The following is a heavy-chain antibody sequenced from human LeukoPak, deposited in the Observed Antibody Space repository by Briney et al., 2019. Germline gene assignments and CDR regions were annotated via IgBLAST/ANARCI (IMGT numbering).Heavy chain of an antibody. CDR3: AAEYSSPRGWFDP. CDR2: IYYSGST. CDR1: GGSISSSSYY. J-gene: IGHJ5*02. D-gene: IGHD6-6*01. V-gene: IGHV4-39*01. Sequence: PSETLSLTCTVSGGSISSSSYYWGWIRQPPGKGLEWIGSIYYSGSTYYNPSLKSRVTISVDTSKNQFSLKLSSVTAADTAVYYCAAEYSSPRGWFDPWGQGTLVTVSS.